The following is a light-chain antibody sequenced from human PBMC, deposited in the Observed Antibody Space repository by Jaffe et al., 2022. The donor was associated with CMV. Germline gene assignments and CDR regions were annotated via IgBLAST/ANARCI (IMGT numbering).Light chain of an antibody. CDR1: SSDIGNYIY. V-gene: IGLV2-8*01. CDR2: EVS. CDR3: SSYAGSNNYV. J-gene: IGLJ1*01. Sequence: QSALTQPPSASGSPGQSVTISCTGTSSDIGNYIYVSWYQQHPGKAPRLLIYEVSERPSGVPDRFSGSKSGNTASLTVSGLQAEDEADYYCSSYAGSNNYVFGTGTTVSVL.